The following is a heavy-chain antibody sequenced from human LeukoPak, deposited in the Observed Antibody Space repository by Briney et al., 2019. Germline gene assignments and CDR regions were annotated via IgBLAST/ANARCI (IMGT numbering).Heavy chain of an antibody. V-gene: IGHV1-69*04. J-gene: IGHJ3*02. CDR1: GRTFGSYA. CDR3: ARDRRVDWLPDDAFDI. D-gene: IGHD3-9*01. Sequence: SVKVTCKASGRTFGSYAISWVRQAPGQGLEWMGRIIPILGIANYAQKFQGRVTITADKSTSTAYMELSSLRSEDTAVYYCARDRRVDWLPDDAFDIWGQGTMVTVSS. CDR2: IIPILGIA.